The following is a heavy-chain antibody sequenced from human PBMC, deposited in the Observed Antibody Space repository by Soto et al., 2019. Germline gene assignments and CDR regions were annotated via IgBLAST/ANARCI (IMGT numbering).Heavy chain of an antibody. CDR1: GYTFTSYG. V-gene: IGHV1-18*01. D-gene: IGHD3-3*01. J-gene: IGHJ4*02. CDR3: ARDVTYYDFCSGYPYFDY. CDR2: ISAYNGNT. Sequence: QVQLVQSGAEVKKPGASVKVSCKASGYTFTSYGISWVRQAPGQGLEWMGWISAYNGNTNYAQKLQGRVTMTTDTSTSTAYMELRSLRSDDTAVYYCARDVTYYDFCSGYPYFDYWGQGTLVTVSS.